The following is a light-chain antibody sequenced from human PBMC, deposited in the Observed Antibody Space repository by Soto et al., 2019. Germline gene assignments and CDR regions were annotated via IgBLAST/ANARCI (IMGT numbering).Light chain of an antibody. V-gene: IGKV1-33*01. CDR3: QQYDNLPPLFT. Sequence: DIQMTQSPSSLSASVGDRVTITCQASQDISNYLNWYQQKPGKAPKLLIYDASNLETGVPSRFSGSGSGTYFTFSISSLQPEDIATCYCQQYDNLPPLFTFGPGTKVDIK. CDR1: QDISNY. CDR2: DAS. J-gene: IGKJ3*01.